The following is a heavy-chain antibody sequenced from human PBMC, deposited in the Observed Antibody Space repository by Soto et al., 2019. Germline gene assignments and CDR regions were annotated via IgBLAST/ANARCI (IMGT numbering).Heavy chain of an antibody. CDR2: IKQDGSEK. J-gene: IGHJ6*02. D-gene: IGHD3-3*01. CDR1: GFTFSSYW. CDR3: ARDHYAWYYDFWSGYSSRGMDV. Sequence: GGSLRLSCAASGFTFSSYWMSWVRQAPGKGLEWVANIKQDGSEKYYVDSVKGRFTISRDNAKNSLYLQMNSLRAEDTAVYYCARDHYAWYYDFWSGYSSRGMDVWGQGTTVTVYS. V-gene: IGHV3-7*01.